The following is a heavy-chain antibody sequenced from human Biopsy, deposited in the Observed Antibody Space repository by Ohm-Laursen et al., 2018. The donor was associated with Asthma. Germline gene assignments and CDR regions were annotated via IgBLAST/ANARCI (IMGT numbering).Heavy chain of an antibody. D-gene: IGHD3-9*01. CDR3: ARTYYDFLTGQVKDVFGV. V-gene: IGHV1-3*04. J-gene: IGHJ3*01. CDR1: GYNFISFA. Sequence: SSVKVSCNASGYNFISFAIHWVRQTPGQRLEWMGWVNTGNGDTKYSQKFQGRVTITRDTSASTAYMELRSLRSEDTATYYCARTYYDFLTGQVKDVFGVWGQGTMVTVSS. CDR2: VNTGNGDT.